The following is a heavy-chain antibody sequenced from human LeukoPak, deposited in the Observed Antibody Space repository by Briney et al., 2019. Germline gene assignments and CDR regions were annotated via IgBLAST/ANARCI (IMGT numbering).Heavy chain of an antibody. J-gene: IGHJ4*02. D-gene: IGHD6-13*01. CDR3: ARAIGAAAAY. CDR2: IKQDGSVR. V-gene: IGHV3-7*01. Sequence: SGGSLRLSCAASGFTFNSYWMSWVRQAPGKGLEWVANIKQDGSVRYYVDSVKGRFTISRDNAKNSLYLQMNSLRAEDTAVYYCARAIGAAAAYWGQGTLVTDAS. CDR1: GFTFNSYW.